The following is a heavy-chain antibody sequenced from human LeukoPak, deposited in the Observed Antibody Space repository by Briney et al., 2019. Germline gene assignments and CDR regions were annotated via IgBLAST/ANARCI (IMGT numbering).Heavy chain of an antibody. J-gene: IGHJ3*02. CDR3: ARGRLVYDSIQGI. Sequence: SETLSLTCAVYGASFSGYYWSWIRQPPGKGLEWIGEINHSGSTNYNPSLKSRVTISVDTSKNQFSLKLSSVSAADTAVYYCARGRLVYDSIQGIWGQGTMATVSS. D-gene: IGHD3-22*01. V-gene: IGHV4-34*01. CDR1: GASFSGYY. CDR2: INHSGST.